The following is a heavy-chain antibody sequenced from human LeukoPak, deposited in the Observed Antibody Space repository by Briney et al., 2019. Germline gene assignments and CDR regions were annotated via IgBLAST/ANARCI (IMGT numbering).Heavy chain of an antibody. Sequence: ASVKVSCKASGYTFTSYGISWVRQAPGQGLEWMGWISAYNGNTNYAQKLQGRVTMTRNISISTAYMELSSLRSEDTAVYYCARLGDYYDSSGHRRVAFDIWGQGTMVTVSS. J-gene: IGHJ3*02. CDR3: ARLGDYYDSSGHRRVAFDI. V-gene: IGHV1-18*01. CDR2: ISAYNGNT. D-gene: IGHD3-22*01. CDR1: GYTFTSYG.